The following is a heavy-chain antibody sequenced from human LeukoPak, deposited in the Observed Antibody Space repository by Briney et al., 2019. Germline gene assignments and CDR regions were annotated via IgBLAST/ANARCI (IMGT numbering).Heavy chain of an antibody. D-gene: IGHD2-2*01. CDR1: GYSFTSYW. Sequence: GESLKISCKGSGYSFTSYWIGWVRQMPGKGLEWVGIIYPGDSDTRYSPSFQGQVTISADKSISTAYLQWSSLKASDTAMYYCARRGYCSSTSCRPYYFDYWGQGTLVTVSS. J-gene: IGHJ4*02. V-gene: IGHV5-51*01. CDR2: IYPGDSDT. CDR3: ARRGYCSSTSCRPYYFDY.